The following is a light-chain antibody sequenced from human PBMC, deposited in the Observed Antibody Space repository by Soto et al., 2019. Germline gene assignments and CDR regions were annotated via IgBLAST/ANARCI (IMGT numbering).Light chain of an antibody. J-gene: IGKJ4*01. CDR3: QQYGYLVT. CDR2: GAS. V-gene: IGKV3-20*01. Sequence: EIVLTQSPGTLSLSPGERATLSCRASQSITNNYFAWYQQKPGRAHRLLIYGASSRATGIPDRFSGSGSGTDFTLTISRLEPEDFAMYYCQQYGYLVTFGGGTKVELK. CDR1: QSITNNY.